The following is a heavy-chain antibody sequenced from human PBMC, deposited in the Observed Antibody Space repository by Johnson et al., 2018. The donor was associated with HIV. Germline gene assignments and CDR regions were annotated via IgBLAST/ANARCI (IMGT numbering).Heavy chain of an antibody. CDR2: ISYDGSNK. J-gene: IGHJ3*02. CDR1: GFTFSSYG. CDR3: ARPIVRGAADI. D-gene: IGHD3-10*01. Sequence: QVQLVESGGGVVQPGRSLRLSCVASGFTFSSYGMHWVRQAPGKGLEWVAVISYDGSNKYYADYVKGRFTITRDNAKNSLPLQVNSLRAEDTAVYYCARPIVRGAADIWGQGTMVIVSS. V-gene: IGHV3-30*03.